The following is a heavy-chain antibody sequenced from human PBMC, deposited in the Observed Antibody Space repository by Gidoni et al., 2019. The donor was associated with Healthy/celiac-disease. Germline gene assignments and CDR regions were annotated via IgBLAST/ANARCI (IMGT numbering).Heavy chain of an antibody. V-gene: IGHV3-30-3*01. CDR3: ARESPGIVGAPFDY. Sequence: QVQLVESGGGVVQPGRSLRLSCAASGFHFSSYAMHWVRHAPGKGLECVALISYDGSNKYYADSVKGRFTISRDNSKNTLYLQMNSLRAEDTAVYYCARESPGIVGAPFDYWGQGTLVTVSS. CDR1: GFHFSSYA. D-gene: IGHD1-26*01. CDR2: ISYDGSNK. J-gene: IGHJ4*02.